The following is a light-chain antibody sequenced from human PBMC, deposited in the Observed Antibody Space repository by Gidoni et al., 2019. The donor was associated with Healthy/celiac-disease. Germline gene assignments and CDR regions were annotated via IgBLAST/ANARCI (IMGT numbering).Light chain of an antibody. V-gene: IGLV2-14*03. Sequence: QSALTQPASVSGSPGQSITISCTGTSSDVGGYNYVSWYQQHPGKAPKLLIYDISKRPSGVSIRFSGSKSGNTASLTISGLQAEDEADYYCSSYTSSSTLCVFGTGTKVTVL. CDR1: SSDVGGYNY. J-gene: IGLJ1*01. CDR2: DIS. CDR3: SSYTSSSTLCV.